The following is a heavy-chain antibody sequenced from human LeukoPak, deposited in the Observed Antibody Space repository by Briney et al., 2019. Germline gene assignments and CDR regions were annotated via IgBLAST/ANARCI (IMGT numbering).Heavy chain of an antibody. CDR1: GFTFDDYA. CDR3: AKISPIAGGAFDI. Sequence: GGSLRLSCAASGFTFDDYAMHWVRQAPGKGLEWVSGISWNSGSIGYADSVKGRFTISRDNAKNSLYLQMNSLRAEDTALYYCAKISPIAGGAFDIWGQGTMVTVSS. CDR2: ISWNSGSI. D-gene: IGHD2-15*01. J-gene: IGHJ3*02. V-gene: IGHV3-9*01.